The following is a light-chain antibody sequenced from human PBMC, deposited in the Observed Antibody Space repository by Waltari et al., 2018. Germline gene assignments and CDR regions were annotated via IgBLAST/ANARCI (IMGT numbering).Light chain of an antibody. CDR2: LGS. J-gene: IGKJ1*01. CDR1: QSLLHRNGNNY. Sequence: DIVVTQSPLSLPVTPGEPASIPCRSSQSLLHRNGNNYLDCYLQKPGQSPQLLIYLGSNRASGVPDRFSGSGSGTDFTLRISRVEAEDVGVYYCMQSLQTLWTFGQGTKVEIK. CDR3: MQSLQTLWT. V-gene: IGKV2-28*01.